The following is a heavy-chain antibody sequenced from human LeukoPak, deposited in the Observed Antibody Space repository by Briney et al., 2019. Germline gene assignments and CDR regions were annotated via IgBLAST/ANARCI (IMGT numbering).Heavy chain of an antibody. D-gene: IGHD2-2*01. CDR1: GFTFSSYA. CDR3: AKGPGVVVVPYNWFDP. V-gene: IGHV3-23*01. Sequence: GGSLRLSCAASGFTFSSYAMSWVRQAPGKGLEWVSAISGSGGSTYYADSVKGRFTISRDNSKNTLYLQTNSLRAEDTAVYYCAKGPGVVVVPYNWFDPWGQGTLVTVSS. J-gene: IGHJ5*02. CDR2: ISGSGGST.